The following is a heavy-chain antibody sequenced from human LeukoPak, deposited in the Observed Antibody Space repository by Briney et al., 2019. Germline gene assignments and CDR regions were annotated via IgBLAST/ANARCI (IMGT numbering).Heavy chain of an antibody. CDR1: GFTFSSYW. J-gene: IGHJ4*02. V-gene: IGHV3-7*01. Sequence: GGSLRLSCAASGFTFSSYWRSWVRQAPGKGLEGVANIKQDGSEKYYVDSVKGRFTISRDNATNSMYLQMNRLRAEDTAVYYCARDIGTYSGSYSAFDYWGQGTLVTVSS. CDR3: ARDIGTYSGSYSAFDY. CDR2: IKQDGSEK. D-gene: IGHD1-26*01.